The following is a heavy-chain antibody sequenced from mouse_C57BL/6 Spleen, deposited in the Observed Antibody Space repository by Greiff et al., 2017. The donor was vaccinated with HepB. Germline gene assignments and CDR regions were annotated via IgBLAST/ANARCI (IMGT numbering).Heavy chain of an antibody. V-gene: IGHV1-26*01. CDR2: INPNNGGT. D-gene: IGHD1-1*01. Sequence: VQLQQSGPELVKPGASVKISCKASGYTFTDYYMNWVKQSHGKSLEWIGDINPNNGGTSYNQKFKGKATLTVDKSSSTAYMELRSLTSEDSAVYYCARRASLDYYGSSYVYFDVWGTGTTVTVSS. J-gene: IGHJ1*03. CDR3: ARRASLDYYGSSYVYFDV. CDR1: GYTFTDYY.